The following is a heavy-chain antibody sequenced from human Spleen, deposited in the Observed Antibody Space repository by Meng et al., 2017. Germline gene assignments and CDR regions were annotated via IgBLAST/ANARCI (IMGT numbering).Heavy chain of an antibody. CDR3: ARSLNWYSSGWYAFDI. Sequence: SETLSLTCAVYGGSFSGYYWGWIRQPPGKGLEWIGSIYHSGSTYYNPSLKSRVTISVDTSKNQFSLKLSSVTAADTAVYYCARSLNWYSSGWYAFDIWGQGTMVTVSS. J-gene: IGHJ3*02. D-gene: IGHD6-19*01. CDR1: GGSFSGYY. CDR2: IYHSGST. V-gene: IGHV4-38-2*01.